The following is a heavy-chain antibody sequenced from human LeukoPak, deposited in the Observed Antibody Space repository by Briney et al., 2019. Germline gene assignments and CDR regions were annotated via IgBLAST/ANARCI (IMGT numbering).Heavy chain of an antibody. Sequence: GGSLRLSCAASGFTFSSYGMHWVRQAPGKGLEWVAFIRYDGSNKYYADSVKGRFTISRDNSKNTLYLQMGSLRAEDMAVYYCATSSPTYYYDSSGYTDAFDIWGQGTMVTVSS. CDR3: ATSSPTYYYDSSGYTDAFDI. V-gene: IGHV3-30*02. D-gene: IGHD3-22*01. CDR1: GFTFSSYG. J-gene: IGHJ3*02. CDR2: IRYDGSNK.